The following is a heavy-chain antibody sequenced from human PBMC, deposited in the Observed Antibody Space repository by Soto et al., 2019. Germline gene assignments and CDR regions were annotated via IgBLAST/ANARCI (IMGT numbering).Heavy chain of an antibody. CDR1: GFTFSSHT. J-gene: IGHJ4*02. V-gene: IGHV3-21*01. CDR3: ARGYDVVRVPVAIRVGYFDH. Sequence: DLVKSGGGLAKPGGALRLSCPDSGFTFSSHTMNWVRQAPGKGLEWVSSISATGSDIYYGDSVMGRFTISRDNAKNSLYLQLNNLRVEDTAIYYCARGYDVVRVPVAIRVGYFDHWGQGTVVTVSS. CDR2: ISATGSDI. D-gene: IGHD3-16*01.